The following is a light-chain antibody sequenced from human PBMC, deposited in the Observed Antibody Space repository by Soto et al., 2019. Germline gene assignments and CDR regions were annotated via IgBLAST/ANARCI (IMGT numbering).Light chain of an antibody. CDR1: QSISSY. CDR2: AAS. J-gene: IGKJ2*01. V-gene: IGKV1-39*01. Sequence: DIQMTQSPSSLSASVGDRVTITCRASQSISSYLNWYQQKPGKAPKLLIYAASSLQSGVPSRFSGSGSGTDFTLTIGSLQPEDFAVYYCQQYGNFPYNFGQGTKVDIK. CDR3: QQYGNFPYN.